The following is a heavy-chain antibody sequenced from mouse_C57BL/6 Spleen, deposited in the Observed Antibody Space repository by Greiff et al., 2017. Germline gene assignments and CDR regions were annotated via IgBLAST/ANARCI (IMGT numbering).Heavy chain of an antibody. D-gene: IGHD1-1*01. CDR2: INPNNGGT. Sequence: EVQLQQSGPELVKPGASVKISCKASGYTFTDYYMNWVKQSHGKSLEWIGDINPNNGGTSYNQKFKGKATLTVDKSSSTAYMQLNSLTSEDSAVYYCARRRGSSYVGYFDYWGQGTTLTVSS. CDR1: GYTFTDYY. CDR3: ARRRGSSYVGYFDY. J-gene: IGHJ2*01. V-gene: IGHV1-26*01.